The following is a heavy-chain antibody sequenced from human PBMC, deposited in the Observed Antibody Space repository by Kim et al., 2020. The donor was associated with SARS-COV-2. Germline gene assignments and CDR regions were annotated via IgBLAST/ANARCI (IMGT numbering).Heavy chain of an antibody. Sequence: GGSLRLSCAASGFTFSSYGMHWVRQAPGKGLEWVAVISYDGSNKYYADSVKGRFTISRDNSKNTLYLQMNSLRAEDTAVYYCAKDLKDRGFGALGFDPWG. CDR1: GFTFSSYG. CDR2: ISYDGSNK. D-gene: IGHD3-10*01. CDR3: AKDLKDRGFGALGFDP. J-gene: IGHJ5*02. V-gene: IGHV3-30*18.